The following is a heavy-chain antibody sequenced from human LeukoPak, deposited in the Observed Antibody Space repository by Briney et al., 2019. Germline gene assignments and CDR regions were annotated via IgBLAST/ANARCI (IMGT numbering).Heavy chain of an antibody. CDR3: AREGEGDVFDI. CDR1: GYTFTRYA. J-gene: IGHJ3*02. Sequence: ASVKVSCKASGYTFTRYAMNWVRQAPGQGLEWMGWISTNVGSTAYAQGFTGRFVFSFDTSVSTAYLQINRLEGEDTAVYYCAREGEGDVFDIWGQGTMVTVSS. V-gene: IGHV7-4-1*02. CDR2: ISTNVGST. D-gene: IGHD1-26*01.